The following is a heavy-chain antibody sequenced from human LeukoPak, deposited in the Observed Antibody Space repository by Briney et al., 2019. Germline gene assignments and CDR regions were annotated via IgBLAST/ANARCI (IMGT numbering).Heavy chain of an antibody. D-gene: IGHD5-18*01. J-gene: IGHJ4*02. CDR2: IDSSTRTI. CDR1: GFTFSAYS. CDR3: AKTKVGYSYGYGPFDY. Sequence: GGSLRLSCAASGFTFSAYSMNWVRQAPGKGLEWISFIDSSTRTIFYADSVKGRFTISRDNAKNSLYLQMNSLRAEDTAVYYCAKTKVGYSYGYGPFDYWGQGTLVTVSS. V-gene: IGHV3-48*04.